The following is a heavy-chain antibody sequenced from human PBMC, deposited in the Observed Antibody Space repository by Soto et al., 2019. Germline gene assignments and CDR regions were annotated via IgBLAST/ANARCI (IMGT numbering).Heavy chain of an antibody. CDR2: INPNSGGT. D-gene: IGHD6-13*01. J-gene: IGHJ6*02. CDR1: GYTFTGYD. CDR3: ARGVSGIAAYYYYYGMDV. Sequence: ASVKVSCKASGYTFTGYDIHWVRQAPGQGLEWMGWINPNSGGTNYAQKFQGWVTMTRDTSISTAYMELSRLRSDDTAVYYCARGVSGIAAYYYYYGMDVWGQGTTVTVSS. V-gene: IGHV1-2*04.